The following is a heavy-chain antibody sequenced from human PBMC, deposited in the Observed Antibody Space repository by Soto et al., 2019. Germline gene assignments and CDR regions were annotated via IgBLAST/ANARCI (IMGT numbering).Heavy chain of an antibody. J-gene: IGHJ6*02. CDR3: ARLAMATRRGYYGMDV. Sequence: EVQLVQSGAEVKKPGESLRISCKGSGYSFTSYWISWVRQMPGKGLEWMGRIDPSDSYTNYSPSFQGHVTISADKSISTAHLQWSSLKASDTAMYYCARLAMATRRGYYGMDVWGQGITVTVSS. CDR2: IDPSDSYT. D-gene: IGHD5-12*01. CDR1: GYSFTSYW. V-gene: IGHV5-10-1*01.